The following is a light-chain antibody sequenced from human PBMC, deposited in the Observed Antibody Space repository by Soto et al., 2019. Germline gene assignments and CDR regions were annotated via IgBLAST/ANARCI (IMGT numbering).Light chain of an antibody. CDR2: DAS. CDR3: QQYDSFST. Sequence: IQMTQSRSTLSAFVGDRVAITCRASHNINTWLAWFQQKPGKAPKLLIYDASNLGSGVPSRYSGSGSGTEFTLTISSLQPDDFATYYCQQYDSFSTFGQGTKVDIK. J-gene: IGKJ1*01. V-gene: IGKV1-5*01. CDR1: HNINTW.